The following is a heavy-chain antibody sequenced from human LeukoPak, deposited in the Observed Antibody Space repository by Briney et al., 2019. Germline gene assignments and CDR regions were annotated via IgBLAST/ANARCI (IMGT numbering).Heavy chain of an antibody. V-gene: IGHV4-39*07. CDR3: ARDKPYYYDSSGYYFDY. CDR2: SGST. J-gene: IGHJ4*02. Sequence: SGSTYYNPSLKSRVTISVDTSKNQFSLKLSSVTAADTAVYYCARDKPYYYDSSGYYFDYWGQGTLVTVSS. D-gene: IGHD3-22*01.